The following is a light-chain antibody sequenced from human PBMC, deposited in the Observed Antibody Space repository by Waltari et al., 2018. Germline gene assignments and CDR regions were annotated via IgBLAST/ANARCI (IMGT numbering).Light chain of an antibody. J-gene: IGKJ3*01. V-gene: IGKV1-9*01. CDR3: QHLNTFPYT. Sequence: IQLTQSPSSLSASVGDRVTITCRASQGISRYLAWYQQKPGKAPKLLIFAASTLQSGVPSRFSGSRSGTDFTLTISSLHPEDFASYYCQHLNTFPYTFGPGTRVDIK. CDR1: QGISRY. CDR2: AAS.